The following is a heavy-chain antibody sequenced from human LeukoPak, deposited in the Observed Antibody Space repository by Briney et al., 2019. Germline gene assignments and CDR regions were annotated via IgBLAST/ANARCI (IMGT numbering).Heavy chain of an antibody. D-gene: IGHD1-7*01. CDR1: GYSFTSYW. V-gene: IGHV5-51*01. J-gene: IGHJ4*02. Sequence: GGSLQISCKGSGYSFTSYWLGWVRQLPGKGLEWMGIIYPGDSDTRYSPSFQGQVTISADKSISTAYLQWSSLKASDTAMYYCARLPELREPFDYWGQGTLVTVSS. CDR2: IYPGDSDT. CDR3: ARLPELREPFDY.